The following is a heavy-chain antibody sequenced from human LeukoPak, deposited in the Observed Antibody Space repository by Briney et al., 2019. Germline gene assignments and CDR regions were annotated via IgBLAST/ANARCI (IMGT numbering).Heavy chain of an antibody. V-gene: IGHV3-23*01. CDR1: GFTFSSYA. CDR2: ISGSGGST. D-gene: IGHD3-10*01. CDR3: AKEYGSGSYYNFDY. Sequence: GESLKISCAASGFTFSSYAMSWVRQAPGKGLEWVSAISGSGGSTYYADSVKGRFTISRDNSKNTLYLQMNSLRAEDTAVYYCAKEYGSGSYYNFDYWGQGTLVTVSS. J-gene: IGHJ4*02.